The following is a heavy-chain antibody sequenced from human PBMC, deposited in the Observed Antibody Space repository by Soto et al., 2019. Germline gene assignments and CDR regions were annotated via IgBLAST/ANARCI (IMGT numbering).Heavy chain of an antibody. CDR1: GYTFTGYY. CDR2: ISAYNGNT. CDR3: ARNFYYFDY. J-gene: IGHJ4*02. Sequence: ASVKVSCKASGYTFTGYYMHWVRQAPGQGLEWMGWISAYNGNTNYAQKLQGRVTMTTDTSTSTAYMELRSLRSDDTAVYYCARNFYYFDYWGQGTLVTVSS. V-gene: IGHV1-18*04.